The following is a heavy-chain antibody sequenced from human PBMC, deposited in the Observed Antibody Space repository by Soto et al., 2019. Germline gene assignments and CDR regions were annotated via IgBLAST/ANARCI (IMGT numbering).Heavy chain of an antibody. V-gene: IGHV4-59*01. CDR2: IYYSGST. J-gene: IGHJ6*03. CDR1: GGSISSYY. Sequence: SETLSLTCTVSGGSISSYYWSWIWQPPGKGLEWIGYIYYSGSTNYNPSLKSRVTISVDTSKNQFSLKLSSVTAADTAVYYCASLGNPRQYYYYYYMDVWGKGTTVTVSS. CDR3: ASLGNPRQYYYYYYMDV.